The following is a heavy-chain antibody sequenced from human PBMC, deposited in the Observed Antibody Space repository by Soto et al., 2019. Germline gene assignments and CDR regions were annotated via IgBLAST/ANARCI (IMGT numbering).Heavy chain of an antibody. V-gene: IGHV4-30-2*01. D-gene: IGHD4-17*01. CDR1: GGSISSGGYS. Sequence: QLQLQESGSGLVKPSQTLSLTCAVSGGSISSGGYSWSWIRQPPGKGLEWIGYIYHSGSTYYNPSLRSRVTISVDRSKNQSSLKLSSVTAAVTAVYYCARAHYGDYGYGMDVWGQGTTVTVSS. CDR2: IYHSGST. CDR3: ARAHYGDYGYGMDV. J-gene: IGHJ6*02.